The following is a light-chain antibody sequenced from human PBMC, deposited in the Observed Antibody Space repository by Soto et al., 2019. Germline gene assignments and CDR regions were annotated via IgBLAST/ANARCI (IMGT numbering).Light chain of an antibody. Sequence: EIVLTQSPGTLSLSPGERATLSCRASQSISSNYLAWYHQKPGQAPRLLIYDASSRATGIPDRFSGSGSGTDFTLTISRLEPEDFAVYYCQHYGSPRTFGQGTKVDIK. CDR1: QSISSNY. CDR2: DAS. CDR3: QHYGSPRT. J-gene: IGKJ1*01. V-gene: IGKV3-20*01.